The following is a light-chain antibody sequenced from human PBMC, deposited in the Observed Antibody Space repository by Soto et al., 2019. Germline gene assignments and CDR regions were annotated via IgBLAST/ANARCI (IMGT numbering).Light chain of an antibody. CDR2: DVI. Sequence: QSALTQPRSVSGSPGQSVTISCTCTSSDVGGYNYVSWYQQYPGKAPKLIIYDVIKRPSGVPDRFSGSKSGNTASLTISGLQAEDEADYHCCSYAGNSWVFGGGTKLTVL. V-gene: IGLV2-11*01. CDR1: SSDVGGYNY. CDR3: CSYAGNSWV. J-gene: IGLJ3*02.